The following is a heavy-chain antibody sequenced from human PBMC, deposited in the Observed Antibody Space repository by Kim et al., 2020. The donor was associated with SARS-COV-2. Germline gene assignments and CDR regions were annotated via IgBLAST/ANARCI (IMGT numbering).Heavy chain of an antibody. Sequence: YNPSLKGRVTISVDTSNNHFSLKLTSVTAADTSKYYCARPGSVSGWFYFDSWGQGTLVTVSS. J-gene: IGHJ5*01. CDR3: ARPGSVSGWFYFDS. D-gene: IGHD6-19*01. V-gene: IGHV4-39*01.